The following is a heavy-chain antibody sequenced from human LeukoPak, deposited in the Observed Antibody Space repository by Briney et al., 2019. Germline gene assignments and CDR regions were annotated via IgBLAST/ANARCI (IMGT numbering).Heavy chain of an antibody. CDR3: ARVAFSYGSPSLGYYYYYGLDV. CDR2: ISSSSSTI. V-gene: IGHV3-48*01. D-gene: IGHD5-18*01. CDR1: GFTFSSHS. J-gene: IGHJ6*02. Sequence: GGSLRLSCAASGFTFSSHSMNWVRQAPGKGLEWVSYISSSSSTIYYADSVKGRFTISRDNSKNTLYLQMNSLRAEDAAVYYCARVAFSYGSPSLGYYYYYGLDVWGQGTTVTVSS.